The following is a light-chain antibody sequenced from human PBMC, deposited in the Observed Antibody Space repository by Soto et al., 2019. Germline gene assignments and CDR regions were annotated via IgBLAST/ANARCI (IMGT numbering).Light chain of an antibody. CDR3: QQYGSSPA. CDR2: GAS. Sequence: EIVLTQSPGTLSLSPGEGATLSCRASQSGSSNYLAWYQQKPGQSPRLLIYGASSRATGIPDRFSGSGSGTDFTLTISRLEPEDFALYYCQQYGSSPAFGGGTKVEIK. CDR1: QSGSSNY. J-gene: IGKJ4*01. V-gene: IGKV3-20*01.